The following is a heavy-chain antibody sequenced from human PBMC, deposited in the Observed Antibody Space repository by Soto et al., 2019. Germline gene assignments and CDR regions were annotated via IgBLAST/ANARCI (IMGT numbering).Heavy chain of an antibody. V-gene: IGHV1-46*03. J-gene: IGHJ6*02. CDR1: GYTFPSYY. D-gene: IGHD4-17*01. Sequence: APVKASCKASGYTFPSYYMHWLRQAPGQGLEGMGIINPSGGSTSYAQKFQGRVTMTRDTSTSTVYMELSSLRSEDTAVYYCARGNYGDYEKYGMDVWGQGTTVTVSS. CDR2: INPSGGST. CDR3: ARGNYGDYEKYGMDV.